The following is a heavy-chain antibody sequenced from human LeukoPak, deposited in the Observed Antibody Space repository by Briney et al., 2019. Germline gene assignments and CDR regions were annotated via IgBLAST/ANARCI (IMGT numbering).Heavy chain of an antibody. CDR2: IDYSGST. J-gene: IGHJ3*02. V-gene: IGHV4-59*08. CDR1: GGPISSYL. D-gene: IGHD1-26*01. CDR3: ARHASPWDDAFDI. Sequence: SETLSLTCSVSGGPISSYLWSWIRQPPGKGLEWIWYIDYSGSTNYNPSLKSRGTISVDTSKNQFSLKLSSVTAADTAVDYWARHASPWDDAFDIWGQGTMVTVSS.